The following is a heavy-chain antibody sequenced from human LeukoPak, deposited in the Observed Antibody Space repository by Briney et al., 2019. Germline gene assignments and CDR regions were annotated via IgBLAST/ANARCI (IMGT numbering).Heavy chain of an antibody. D-gene: IGHD3-22*01. Sequence: SGESLKISCKGSGYSFTSYWIGWVRQMPGKGLEWMGIIYPGDSDTRYSPSFQSQVTISADKSISTAYLQWSSLKASDSAMFYCPILADSSGYYLDYWGQGTLVTVSS. J-gene: IGHJ4*02. CDR3: PILADSSGYYLDY. CDR1: GYSFTSYW. CDR2: IYPGDSDT. V-gene: IGHV5-51*01.